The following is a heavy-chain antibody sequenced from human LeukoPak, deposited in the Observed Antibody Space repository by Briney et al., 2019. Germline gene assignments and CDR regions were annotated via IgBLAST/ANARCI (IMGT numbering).Heavy chain of an antibody. CDR1: GFTFSSYA. Sequence: PGGSLRLSCAASGFTFSSYAMNWVRQAPGKGLEWVSAISGSGGSTYYADSVKGRFTISRDNAKNPLYLQMNSLRAEDTAVYYRARRGYYYDSSGYYLGGFDYWGQGTLVTVSS. CDR2: ISGSGGST. J-gene: IGHJ4*02. CDR3: ARRGYYYDSSGYYLGGFDY. D-gene: IGHD3-22*01. V-gene: IGHV3-23*01.